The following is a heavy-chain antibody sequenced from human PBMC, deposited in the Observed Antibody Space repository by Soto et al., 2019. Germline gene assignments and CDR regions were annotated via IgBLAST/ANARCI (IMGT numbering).Heavy chain of an antibody. Sequence: QVQLVQSGAEVQKPGSSVKVSCRAARGSFSASGFSWVRQAPGQGLEWVGGFIPIFGTANYAPKFQDRVTMTADESTSTVYMALSSLKSEDTAMYYCARSGYSYGPNIDWGQVTLVTVSS. CDR2: FIPIFGTA. V-gene: IGHV1-69*01. CDR3: ARSGYSYGPNID. D-gene: IGHD5-18*01. CDR1: RGSFSASG. J-gene: IGHJ4*02.